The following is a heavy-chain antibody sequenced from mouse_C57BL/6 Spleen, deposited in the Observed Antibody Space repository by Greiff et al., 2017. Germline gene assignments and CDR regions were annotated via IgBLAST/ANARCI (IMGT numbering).Heavy chain of an antibody. CDR2: ISYDGSN. V-gene: IGHV3-6*01. J-gene: IGHJ2*01. CDR1: GYSITSGYY. Sequence: EVKLQESGPGLVKPSQSLSLTCSVTGYSITSGYYWNWIRQFPGNKLEWMGYISYDGSNNYNPSLKNRISITRDTSKNQFFLKLNSVTTEDTATYYCATYYDYDYFDYWGQGTTLTVSS. CDR3: ATYYDYDYFDY. D-gene: IGHD2-4*01.